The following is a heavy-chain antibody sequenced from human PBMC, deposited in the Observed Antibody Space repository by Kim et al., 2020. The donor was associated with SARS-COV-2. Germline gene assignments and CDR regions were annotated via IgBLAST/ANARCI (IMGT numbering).Heavy chain of an antibody. J-gene: IGHJ6*04. V-gene: IGHV3-33*01. CDR3: ARHPYGSGGMDV. Sequence: YADAVKGRFTIFRDNSKTTLYLQMSRLRAEDTAVYYCARHPYGSGGMDVWGEGTTVTVSS. D-gene: IGHD3-10*01.